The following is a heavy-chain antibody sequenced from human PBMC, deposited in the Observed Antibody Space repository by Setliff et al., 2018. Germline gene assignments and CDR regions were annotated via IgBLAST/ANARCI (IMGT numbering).Heavy chain of an antibody. CDR1: GYTFAKYG. CDR2: ISGYNGYT. Sequence: ASVKVSCKAFGYTFAKYGTSWVRQAPGQGLEWMGWISGYNGYTVYAQKLQGRVTLTTDTSTGTAYMEVRSLRSDDTAQYYCVRARAAIVVGQPTAAFDSWGQGTMVTVSS. CDR3: VRARAAIVVGQPTAAFDS. V-gene: IGHV1-18*01. D-gene: IGHD2-2*01. J-gene: IGHJ3*02.